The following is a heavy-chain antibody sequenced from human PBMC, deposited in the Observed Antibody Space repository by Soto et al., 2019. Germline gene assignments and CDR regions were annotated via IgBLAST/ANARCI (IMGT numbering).Heavy chain of an antibody. CDR1: GGSISSGGYY. Sequence: QVQLQESGPGLVKPSQTLSLTCTVSGGSISSGGYYWSWIRQHPGKGLEWIGYIYYSGSTYYNPSHKSPVTKSVDPSKNQFSLKLSSVTAADTAVYYCARAQGGRDGYKRIDYWGQGTLVTVSS. V-gene: IGHV4-31*01. CDR3: ARAQGGRDGYKRIDY. J-gene: IGHJ4*02. CDR2: IYYSGST. D-gene: IGHD5-12*01.